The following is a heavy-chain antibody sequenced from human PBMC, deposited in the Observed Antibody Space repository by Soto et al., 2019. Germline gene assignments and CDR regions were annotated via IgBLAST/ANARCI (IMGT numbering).Heavy chain of an antibody. CDR3: ALYFDYISDIDT. J-gene: IGHJ5*02. V-gene: IGHV4-39*01. CDR2: IYYSGST. D-gene: IGHD3-9*01. Sequence: SETLSLTCTVSGGSIRSSAYYWGWIRQPPGKGLEWIGTIYYSGSTYYNPSLKSRVTISVDTSKNQFSLKLNSVTAADTAVYYFALYFDYISDIDTLGQGTLVTVSS. CDR1: GGSIRSSAYY.